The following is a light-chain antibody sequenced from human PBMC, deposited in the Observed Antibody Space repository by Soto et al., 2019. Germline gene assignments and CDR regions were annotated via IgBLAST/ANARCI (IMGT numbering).Light chain of an antibody. CDR1: QAISTH. J-gene: IGKJ4*01. V-gene: IGKV1-16*02. Sequence: DIQMTQSPSSLSASVGDRVTITCRASQAISTHLAWFQQKPGKPPKSLISDASNLQSGVPSKFSGSGSGTDFTLTISSLQPEYFATYYCQQYHNYPVTFGGGTKVEIK. CDR2: DAS. CDR3: QQYHNYPVT.